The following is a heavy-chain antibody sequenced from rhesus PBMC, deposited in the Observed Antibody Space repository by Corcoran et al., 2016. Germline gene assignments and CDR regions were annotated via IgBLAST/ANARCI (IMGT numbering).Heavy chain of an antibody. CDR2: IYGSGSST. V-gene: IGHV4-169*01. CDR1: GGSLSSSY. J-gene: IGHJ4*01. Sequence: LQLQESGPGLVKPSETLSLTCAVSGGSLSSSYWSWIRQAPGKGLEWIGYIYGSGSSTNYNPSLKSRVTLSVDTSKNQLSLKLSSVTAADTAVYYCARGGYSYSSDYWGQGVLVTVSS. D-gene: IGHD5-12*01. CDR3: ARGGYSYSSDY.